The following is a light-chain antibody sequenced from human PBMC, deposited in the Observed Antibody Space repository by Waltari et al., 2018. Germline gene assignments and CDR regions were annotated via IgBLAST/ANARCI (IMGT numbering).Light chain of an antibody. Sequence: QSALTQPASVSGSPGQSITISCTGTSSDVGGYNFVSWYQQYPGKAPKLVIYDVSARPSGASDRFSGSKSGNTASLVISGLQPEDEADYYRSSYTATRHYVFGTGTKVTVL. CDR3: SSYTATRHYV. CDR1: SSDVGGYNF. J-gene: IGLJ1*01. CDR2: DVS. V-gene: IGLV2-14*03.